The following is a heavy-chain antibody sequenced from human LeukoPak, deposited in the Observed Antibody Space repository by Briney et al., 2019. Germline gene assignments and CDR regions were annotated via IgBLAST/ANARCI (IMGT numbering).Heavy chain of an antibody. D-gene: IGHD3-3*01. CDR2: IRYDGSNK. V-gene: IGHV3-30*02. CDR3: AKDKENSYDFWSGYYSGRDFDY. Sequence: LWGSLRLSCAASGFTFSSYGMHWVRQAPGKGLEWVAFIRYDGSNKYYADSVKGRFTISRDNSKNTLYLQINSLRAEDTAVYYCAKDKENSYDFWSGYYSGRDFDYWGQGTLVTVSS. J-gene: IGHJ4*02. CDR1: GFTFSSYG.